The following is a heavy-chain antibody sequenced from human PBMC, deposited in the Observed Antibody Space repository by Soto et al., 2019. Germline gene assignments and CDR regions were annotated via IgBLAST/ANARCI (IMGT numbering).Heavy chain of an antibody. Sequence: SETLSLTCTVSGGSISNYYWSWIRQPPGKGLEWIGYIYYSGTPSYNPSLKGRVTISIDTSEKQFSLKLTSVTAADTAVYYCARVAVAGPHFDYWGQGTLVTVSS. CDR2: IYYSGTP. D-gene: IGHD6-19*01. V-gene: IGHV4-59*08. CDR1: GGSISNYY. J-gene: IGHJ4*02. CDR3: ARVAVAGPHFDY.